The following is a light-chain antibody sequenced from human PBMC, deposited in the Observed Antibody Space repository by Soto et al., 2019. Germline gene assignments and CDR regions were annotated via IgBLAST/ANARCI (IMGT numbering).Light chain of an antibody. CDR2: RNN. CDR3: AAWDDSLGGLYV. V-gene: IGLV1-47*01. CDR1: SSNIGSNY. J-gene: IGLJ1*01. Sequence: SVLTQPPSASGTPGQRVTISCSGSSSNIGSNYVYWYQQLPGTAPKLLIYRNNQRPSGVPDRFSGSKSGTSASLAISGLRSEDEADDYCAAWDDSLGGLYVFGTGTKVTVL.